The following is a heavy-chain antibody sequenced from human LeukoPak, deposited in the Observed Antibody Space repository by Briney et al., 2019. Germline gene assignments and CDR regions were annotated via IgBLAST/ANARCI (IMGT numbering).Heavy chain of an antibody. Sequence: SETLSLTCTVSGDSISTYYWSWIRQPPGKGLEWIGYIYYSGSTNYNPSLKSRVTISVDTSKNQFSLKLSSVTAADTAVYYCARDGYSSGYYDYWGQGTLVTVSS. V-gene: IGHV4-59*01. CDR2: IYYSGST. CDR3: ARDGYSSGYYDY. J-gene: IGHJ4*02. D-gene: IGHD6-19*01. CDR1: GDSISTYY.